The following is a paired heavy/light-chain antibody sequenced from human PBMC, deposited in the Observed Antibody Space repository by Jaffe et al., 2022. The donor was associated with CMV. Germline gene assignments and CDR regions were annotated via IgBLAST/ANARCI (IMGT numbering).Heavy chain of an antibody. J-gene: IGHJ4*02. CDR1: GGSISSSSYY. D-gene: IGHD3-3*01. CDR2: IYYSGST. V-gene: IGHV4-39*01. Sequence: QLQLQESGPGLVKPSETLSLTCTVSGGSISSSSYYWGWIRQPPGKGLEWIGSIYYSGSTYYNPSLKSRVTISVDTSKNQFSLKLSSVTAADTAVYYCARHRITIFGVVIRGMYYFDYWGQGTLVTVSS. CDR3: ARHRITIFGVVIRGMYYFDY.
Light chain of an antibody. V-gene: IGKV2-28*01. Sequence: DIVMTQSPLSLPVTPGEPASISCRSSQSLLHSNGYNYLDWYLQKPGKSPQLLIYLGSNRASGVPDRFSGSGSGTDFTLKISRVEAEDVGVYYCMQALQTSTFGGGTKVEIK. CDR3: MQALQTST. J-gene: IGKJ4*01. CDR1: QSLLHSNGYNY. CDR2: LGS.